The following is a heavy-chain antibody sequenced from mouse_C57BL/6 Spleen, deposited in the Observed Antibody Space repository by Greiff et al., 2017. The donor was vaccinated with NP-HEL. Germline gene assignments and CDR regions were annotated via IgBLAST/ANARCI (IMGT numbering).Heavy chain of an antibody. CDR2: IHPNSGST. CDR1: GCTFTSYW. V-gene: IGHV1-64*01. CDR3: AREGYYGGAY. J-gene: IGHJ3*01. D-gene: IGHD1-1*01. Sequence: QVQLQQPGAELVKPGASVKLSCKASGCTFTSYWMHWVKQRPGQGLEWIGMIHPNSGSTNYNEKFKSKATLTVDKSSSTAYMQLSSLTSEDSAVYYCAREGYYGGAYWGQGTLVTVSA.